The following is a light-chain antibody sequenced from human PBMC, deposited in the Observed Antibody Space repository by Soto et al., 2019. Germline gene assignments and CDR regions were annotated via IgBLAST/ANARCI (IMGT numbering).Light chain of an antibody. V-gene: IGLV2-14*01. J-gene: IGLJ1*01. CDR3: SSYASGSTRV. CDR1: SSDVGGYNY. CDR2: DVN. Sequence: QSALTQPASVSGSPGQSITISCTGTSSDVGGYNYVSWYQQEPGKAPKLIIYDVNNRPSGVSNRFSGSKSGNTASLTISGLQAEDEADYYCSSYASGSTRVFGTGTQLTVL.